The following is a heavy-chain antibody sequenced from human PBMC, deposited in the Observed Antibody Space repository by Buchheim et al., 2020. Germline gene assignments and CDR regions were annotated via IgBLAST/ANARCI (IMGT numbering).Heavy chain of an antibody. CDR1: GGSFSGYY. D-gene: IGHD4-11*01. CDR2: INHSGST. J-gene: IGHJ6*02. Sequence: QVQLQQRGAGLLKPSETLSLTCAVYGGSFSGYYWCWIRQPPGKGLEWIGEINHSGSTNYNPSLKSRVTISVDTSKNQFSLKLSSVTAAHTAVYYCARSSTVTTLFSYYYDGMDVWGQGTT. V-gene: IGHV4-34*01. CDR3: ARSSTVTTLFSYYYDGMDV.